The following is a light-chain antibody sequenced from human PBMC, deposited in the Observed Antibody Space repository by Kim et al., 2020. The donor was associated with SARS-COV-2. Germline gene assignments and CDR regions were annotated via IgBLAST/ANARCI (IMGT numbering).Light chain of an antibody. CDR3: QQYGSSLPFT. CDR2: GAT. Sequence: PRKRPTPSARDRQTIKGDYLAWYQHKPGQAPRLLIYGATSRATGIPDRFSGSGSGTDFTLTISRLEPEDVSVYYCQQYGSSLPFTFGPGTKVDIK. J-gene: IGKJ3*01. CDR1: QTIKGDY. V-gene: IGKV3-20*01.